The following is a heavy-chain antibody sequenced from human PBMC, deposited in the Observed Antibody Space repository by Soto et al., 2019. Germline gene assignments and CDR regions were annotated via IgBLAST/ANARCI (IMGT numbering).Heavy chain of an antibody. CDR2: ISAYNGNT. Sequence: QVQLVQSGAEVKKPGASVKVSCKASGYTFTTYGISWVRQAPGQGLEWMGWISAYNGNTNYAQKLQGRVTMTTDTSTSTDYMELRSLRSDDTAVYYCARAGGGLPAYSYDSSGYPDAFDIWGQGTMVTVSS. CDR3: ARAGGGLPAYSYDSSGYPDAFDI. CDR1: GYTFTTYG. J-gene: IGHJ3*02. D-gene: IGHD3-22*01. V-gene: IGHV1-18*01.